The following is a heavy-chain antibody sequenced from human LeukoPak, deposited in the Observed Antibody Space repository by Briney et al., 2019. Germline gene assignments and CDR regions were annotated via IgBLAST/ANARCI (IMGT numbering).Heavy chain of an antibody. CDR1: GGSISSSSYY. CDR2: IYTSGST. CDR3: ARDRSFASGLLWFGGEDLNWFDP. V-gene: IGHV4-39*07. D-gene: IGHD3-10*01. Sequence: PSETLSLTCTVSGGSISSSSYYWGWIRQPPGKGLEWIGRIYTSGSTNYNPSLKSRVTMSVDTSKNQFSLKLSSVTAADTAVYYCARDRSFASGLLWFGGEDLNWFDPWGQGTLVTVSS. J-gene: IGHJ5*02.